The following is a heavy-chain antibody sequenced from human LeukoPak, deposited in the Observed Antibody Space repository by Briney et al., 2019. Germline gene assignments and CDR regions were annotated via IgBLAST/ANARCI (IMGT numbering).Heavy chain of an antibody. V-gene: IGHV4-34*01. Sequence: SETLSLTCAVYGGSFSGDYWSWIRQPPGKGLEWIGEINDSGSTNYKPSLKSRVTISVDTSKNHFSLKLSSVTAADTAVFYCARAARYGGPNWYFDLWGRGTLVTVSS. CDR1: GGSFSGDY. CDR2: INDSGST. D-gene: IGHD4-23*01. CDR3: ARAARYGGPNWYFDL. J-gene: IGHJ2*01.